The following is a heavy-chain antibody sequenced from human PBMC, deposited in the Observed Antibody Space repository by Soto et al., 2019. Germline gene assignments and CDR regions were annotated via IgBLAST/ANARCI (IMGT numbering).Heavy chain of an antibody. Sequence: GGSLRLSCAASGFTFSDYYMSWIRQAPGKGLEWVSYISSSGSTIYYADSVKGRFTISRDNAKNSLYLQMNSLRAEDTAVYYCARANRRYYGSGSYWIDAFDIWGQGTMVTVSS. V-gene: IGHV3-11*01. CDR2: ISSSGSTI. J-gene: IGHJ3*02. D-gene: IGHD3-10*01. CDR1: GFTFSDYY. CDR3: ARANRRYYGSGSYWIDAFDI.